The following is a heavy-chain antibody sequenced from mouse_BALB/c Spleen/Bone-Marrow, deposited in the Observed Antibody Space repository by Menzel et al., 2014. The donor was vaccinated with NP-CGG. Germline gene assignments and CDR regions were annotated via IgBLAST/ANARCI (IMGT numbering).Heavy chain of an antibody. CDR2: INSNGGST. Sequence: EGKLVESGGGLVKLGGSLKLSCAASGFTFSSYYMSWVRQTPEKRLELVAAINSNGGSTYYPDTVKGRFTISRDNAKNTLYLQMSSLKSEDTAXYXXXRLXNDDAMDYWGQGTSVPVST. J-gene: IGHJ4*01. V-gene: IGHV5-6-2*01. D-gene: IGHD2-12*01. CDR3: XRLXNDDAMDY. CDR1: GFTFSSYY.